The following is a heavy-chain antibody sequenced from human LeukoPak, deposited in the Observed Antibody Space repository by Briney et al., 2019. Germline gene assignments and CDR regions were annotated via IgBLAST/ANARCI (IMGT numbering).Heavy chain of an antibody. CDR1: GFTFSSYW. CDR3: AREERDYSHFDY. V-gene: IGHV3-21*01. D-gene: IGHD4-11*01. J-gene: IGHJ4*02. Sequence: GGSLRLSCAASGFTFSSYWMSWVRQAPGKGLEWVSSIGSSSSYIYYADSVKGRFTISRDNAKNSLYLQMNSLRAEDTAVYYCAREERDYSHFDYWGQGTLVTVSS. CDR2: IGSSSSYI.